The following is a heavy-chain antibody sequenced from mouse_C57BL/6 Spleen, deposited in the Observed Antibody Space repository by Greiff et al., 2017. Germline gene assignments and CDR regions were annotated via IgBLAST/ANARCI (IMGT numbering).Heavy chain of an antibody. CDR2: IDPSDSYT. Sequence: VKLQQPGAELVMPGASVKLSCKASGYTFTSYWMHWVKQRPGQGLEWIGEIDPSDSYTNYNQKFKGKSTLTVDKSSSTAYMQLSSLTSEDSAVYYCARWGGGSPGFAYWGQGTLVTVSA. V-gene: IGHV1-69*01. CDR3: ARWGGGSPGFAY. CDR1: GYTFTSYW. J-gene: IGHJ3*01. D-gene: IGHD1-1*01.